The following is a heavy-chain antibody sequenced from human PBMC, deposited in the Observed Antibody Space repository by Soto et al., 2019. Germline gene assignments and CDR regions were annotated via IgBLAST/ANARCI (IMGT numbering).Heavy chain of an antibody. CDR1: ADCLPSYY. D-gene: IGHD3-16*02. V-gene: IGHV1-46*01. Sequence: AAVRVASKGSADCLPSYYIKWVRQAPGHGLEWMGIINPNGGSTRFAQTFQGRITMTTDTSTSTVYMELRSLISEDTAVYYCARSSGGVFGIIIEGANGLGPWGQGSLVTVS. J-gene: IGHJ5*02. CDR2: INPNGGST. CDR3: ARSSGGVFGIIIEGANGLGP.